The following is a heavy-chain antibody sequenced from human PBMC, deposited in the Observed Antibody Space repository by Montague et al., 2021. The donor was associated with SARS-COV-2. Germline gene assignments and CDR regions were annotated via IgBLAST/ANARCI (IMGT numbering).Heavy chain of an antibody. J-gene: IGHJ4*02. CDR1: GGSFSGYY. D-gene: IGHD3-3*01. CDR2: INHSGST. Sequence: SETLSLTCGVYGGSFSGYYWSWIRQPPGKGLQWIGGINHSGSTXXXSSXXXRGTISLDTSKNQFSLKLTSVSAADTAVYYCARGLGRPGTIFGVALYWGQGTLVTASS. CDR3: ARGLGRPGTIFGVALY. V-gene: IGHV4-34*01.